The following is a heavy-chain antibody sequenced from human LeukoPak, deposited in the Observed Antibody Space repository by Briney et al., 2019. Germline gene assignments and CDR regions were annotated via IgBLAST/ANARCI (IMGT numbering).Heavy chain of an antibody. CDR2: IKHSGSS. CDR3: ARARGWNDGDYGAHDAIDI. Sequence: SGTLSLTCTVSGGSISSYYWTWIRQPPGKGLEWIGEIKHSGSSKYNPSLKSRVSISVDTSKIQFSLKLSSVTAADTAVYYCARARGWNDGDYGAHDAIDIWGQGTMVTVSS. D-gene: IGHD4-17*01. CDR1: GGSISSYY. J-gene: IGHJ3*02. V-gene: IGHV4-34*01.